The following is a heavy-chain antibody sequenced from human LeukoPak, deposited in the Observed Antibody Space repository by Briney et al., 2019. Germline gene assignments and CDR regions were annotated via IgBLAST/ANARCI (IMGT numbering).Heavy chain of an antibody. Sequence: ASVKVSCKASGYTFTSYGISWVRQAPGQGLEWMGWISAYNGNTNYAQKLQGRVTMTTDTSTSTAYMELRSLRSDDTAVCYCARSEGSARYCSSTSCPRSGWFDPWGQGTLVTVSS. CDR2: ISAYNGNT. V-gene: IGHV1-18*01. J-gene: IGHJ5*02. D-gene: IGHD2-2*01. CDR1: GYTFTSYG. CDR3: ARSEGSARYCSSTSCPRSGWFDP.